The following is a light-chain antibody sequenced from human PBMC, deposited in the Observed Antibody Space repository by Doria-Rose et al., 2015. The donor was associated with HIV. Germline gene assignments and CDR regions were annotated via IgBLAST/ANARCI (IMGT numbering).Light chain of an antibody. Sequence: FTQSPGTLSLSPGERATLSCRASQSFSSTYLAWYQQKPGQAHSLLIYDGSTRATGIPDRFSASGSGTDFTLTINRLEPEDFALYYCHQYGTSWTFGQGTKAEI. CDR2: DGS. V-gene: IGKV3-20*01. CDR3: HQYGTSWT. J-gene: IGKJ1*01. CDR1: QSFSSTY.